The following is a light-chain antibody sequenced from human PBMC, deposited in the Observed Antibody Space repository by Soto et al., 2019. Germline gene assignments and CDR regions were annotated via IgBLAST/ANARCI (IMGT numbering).Light chain of an antibody. J-gene: IGKJ4*01. CDR1: QSVSRN. CDR3: QQDTNWPPLT. CDR2: GAS. Sequence: EIVMTQSPATLSVSPGERASLSCRASQSVSRNLAWYQQKPGQAPRLLIYGASTMGTGIPARFSGSGSGTECALTLSSRPSEAFAVYYCQQDTNWPPLTFGGGTKVEI. V-gene: IGKV3-15*01.